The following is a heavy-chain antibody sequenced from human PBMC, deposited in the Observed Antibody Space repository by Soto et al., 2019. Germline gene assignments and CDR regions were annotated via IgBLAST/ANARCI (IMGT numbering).Heavy chain of an antibody. J-gene: IGHJ3*02. D-gene: IGHD3-16*01. CDR2: IIPIFGTA. Sequence: ASVKVSCKASGGTFSSYAISWVRQAPGQGLEWMGGIIPIFGTANYAQKFQGRVTITADESTSTAYMELSSLRSEDTAGYFCARDWGSLTGGTSAAFDIWGQGTMVTVSS. CDR1: GGTFSSYA. CDR3: ARDWGSLTGGTSAAFDI. V-gene: IGHV1-69*13.